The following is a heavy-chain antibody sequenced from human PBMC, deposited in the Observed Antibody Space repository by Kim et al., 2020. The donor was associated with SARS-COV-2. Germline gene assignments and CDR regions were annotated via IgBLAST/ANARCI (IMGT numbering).Heavy chain of an antibody. J-gene: IGHJ3*02. Sequence: ASVKVSCKASGYTFTSYYMHWVRQAPGQGLEWMGIINPSGGSTSYAQKFQGRVTMTRDTSTSTVYMELSSLRSEDTAVYYCARDIITMVRGVIMFDAFDTWGQGTMVTVSS. CDR2: INPSGGST. CDR1: GYTFTSYY. D-gene: IGHD3-10*01. V-gene: IGHV1-46*01. CDR3: ARDIITMVRGVIMFDAFDT.